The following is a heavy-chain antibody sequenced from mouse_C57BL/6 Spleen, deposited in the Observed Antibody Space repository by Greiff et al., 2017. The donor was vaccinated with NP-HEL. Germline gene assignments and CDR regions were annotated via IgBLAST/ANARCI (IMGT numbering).Heavy chain of an antibody. CDR3: TNLATYDGGFAY. J-gene: IGHJ3*01. D-gene: IGHD2-12*01. V-gene: IGHV6-6*02. CDR1: GFTFSNYW. CDR2: IRLKSNNFAT. Sequence: EVKVEESGGGLVQPGGSMKLSCVASGFTFSNYWMNWVRQSPEKGLEWVAEIRLKSNNFATHYAESVKGRFTISRDDSKSFVYLQMNNLRGEDTGIYYCTNLATYDGGFAYWGQGTLVTVSA.